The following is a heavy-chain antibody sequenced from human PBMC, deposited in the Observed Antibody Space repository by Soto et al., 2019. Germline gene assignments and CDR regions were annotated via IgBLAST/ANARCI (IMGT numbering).Heavy chain of an antibody. CDR1: GGSISSYY. V-gene: IGHV4-59*01. D-gene: IGHD1-1*01. CDR2: IYYSGST. J-gene: IGHJ4*02. CDR3: ARVTGTTYSYFDY. Sequence: SETLSLTCTVSGGSISSYYWSWIRQPPGKGLEWIGYIYYSGSTNYNPSLKSRVTISVDTSKNQFSLKLSSVTAADTAVYYCARVTGTTYSYFDYWGQGTLVTVSS.